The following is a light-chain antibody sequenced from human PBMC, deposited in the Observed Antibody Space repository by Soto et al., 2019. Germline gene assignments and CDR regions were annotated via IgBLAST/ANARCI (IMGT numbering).Light chain of an antibody. J-gene: IGLJ3*02. Sequence: QSALTQPPSASGSPGQSITISCTGTSSDVGHYDHVSWYQQHPGKVPKLMIYEVNLRPSGVPDRFSGSKSGNRASLTVSGLHVEDEADYYCSSFAASGGWVFGGGTKLTVL. V-gene: IGLV2-8*01. CDR3: SSFAASGGWV. CDR2: EVN. CDR1: SSDVGHYDH.